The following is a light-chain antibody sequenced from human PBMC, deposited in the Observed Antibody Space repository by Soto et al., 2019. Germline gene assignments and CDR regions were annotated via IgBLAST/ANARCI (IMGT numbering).Light chain of an antibody. J-gene: IGKJ4*01. Sequence: EILMTQSPDTLSVSPGERVPLSCGACRTVSNRLAWDQHKPGQAPGLLISGASTGATGIPPRFRGSGSGTEFTLTVDTLQSEDIAIYYCQQYYHWPDTFGGGTKVDIK. CDR3: QQYYHWPDT. V-gene: IGKV3-15*01. CDR2: GAS. CDR1: RTVSNR.